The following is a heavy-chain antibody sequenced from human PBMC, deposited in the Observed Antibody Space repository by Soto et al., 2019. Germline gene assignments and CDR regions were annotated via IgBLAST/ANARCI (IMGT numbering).Heavy chain of an antibody. CDR1: GYTFTGYY. D-gene: IGHD6-6*01. V-gene: IGHV1-2*02. CDR3: ARTYRHSSRHSYGMDV. CDR2: INPNSGDT. J-gene: IGHJ6*02. Sequence: ASVKVSCKASGYTFTGYYMHWVRQAPGQGLQWMGWINPNSGDTNYAQKFQGRVTMTRDTSITTAYLDLSRMRSDDTAVYYCARTYRHSSRHSYGMDVWGQATKGTVSS.